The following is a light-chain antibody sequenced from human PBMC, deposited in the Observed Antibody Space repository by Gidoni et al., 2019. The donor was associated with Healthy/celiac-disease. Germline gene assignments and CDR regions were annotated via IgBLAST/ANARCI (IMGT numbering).Light chain of an antibody. CDR2: KAS. CDR1: QSSSSW. Sequence: DLQMTQSPSTLSASVGDRVTITCRASQSSSSWLAWYQQKPGKAPKLLIYKASSLESGVPSRFSGSGSGTEFTLTISSLQPDDFATYYCQQYNSYSITFGQGTRLEIK. J-gene: IGKJ5*01. V-gene: IGKV1-5*03. CDR3: QQYNSYSIT.